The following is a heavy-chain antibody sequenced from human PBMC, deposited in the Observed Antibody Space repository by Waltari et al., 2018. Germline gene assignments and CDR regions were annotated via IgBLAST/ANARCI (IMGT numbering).Heavy chain of an antibody. CDR1: GGSISSYY. Sequence: QVQLQESGPGLVKPSETLSLTCTVSGGSISSYYWSWIRQPAGKGLEWIGRIYTSGSTNYNPSLKSRVTMSVDTSKNQFARKLSSGTAADTAVYYCARSRQYDYVWGSYRSYDSGPSYYFDYWGQGTLVTVSS. CDR3: ARSRQYDYVWGSYRSYDSGPSYYFDY. CDR2: IYTSGST. D-gene: IGHD3-16*02. V-gene: IGHV4-4*07. J-gene: IGHJ4*02.